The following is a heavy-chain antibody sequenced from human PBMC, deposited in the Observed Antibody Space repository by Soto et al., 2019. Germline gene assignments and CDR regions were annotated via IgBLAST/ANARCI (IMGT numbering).Heavy chain of an antibody. CDR2: IKSNGDGGTT. D-gene: IGHD3-3*01. CDR3: TAHNFLSGSGFDP. CDR1: EFSFSDAW. V-gene: IGHV3-15*07. J-gene: IGHJ5*02. Sequence: ELQLVESGGGLVKPGASLRLSCAGPEFSFSDAWMNWVRQAPGKGLDWVGRIKSNGDGGTTDYAAPVKGRFTISRDDSKKTLYLQMNSLKIDDTAVYYCTAHNFLSGSGFDPCGQGTLVTVSS.